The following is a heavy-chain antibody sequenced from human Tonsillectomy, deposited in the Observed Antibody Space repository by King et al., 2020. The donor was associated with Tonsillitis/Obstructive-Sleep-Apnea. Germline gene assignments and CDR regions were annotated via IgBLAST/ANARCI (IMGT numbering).Heavy chain of an antibody. CDR1: GGSISSSSYY. Sequence: LQLQESGPGLVKPSETLSLTCTVSGGSISSSSYYWGWIRQPPGKGLEWIGSINYSGSTYYNPSLKSRVTIYVDTSKNQFCLKLSSVTAADTAVYYCATVAMATNPSWDWYFDLWGRGTLVTVSS. V-gene: IGHV4-39*01. CDR2: INYSGST. CDR3: ATVAMATNPSWDWYFDL. D-gene: IGHD5-24*01. J-gene: IGHJ2*01.